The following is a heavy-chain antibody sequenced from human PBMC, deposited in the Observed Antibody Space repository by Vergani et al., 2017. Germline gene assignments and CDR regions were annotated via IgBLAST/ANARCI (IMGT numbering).Heavy chain of an antibody. CDR1: GFSFSGYW. CDR3: TKAGQYDSDNFHDS. V-gene: IGHV3-74*01. J-gene: IGHJ1*01. CDR2: IKSDGSIT. Sequence: EVQLVESGGGLIHPGGSLRLSCEGSGFSFSGYWMHWVRQSPEKGLVWVSRIKSDGSITNYADSVKGRFTISRDNAKNTLYLQIHSLRADDSAVYYCTKAGQYDSDNFHDSWGQGALVTVAS. D-gene: IGHD3-22*01.